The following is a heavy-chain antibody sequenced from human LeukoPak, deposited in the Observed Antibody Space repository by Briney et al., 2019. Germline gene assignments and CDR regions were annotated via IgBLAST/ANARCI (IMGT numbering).Heavy chain of an antibody. D-gene: IGHD2-21*02. CDR3: ARRXLAXCGGDCYSDYFDY. CDR1: GYSFXSYW. J-gene: IGHJ4*02. V-gene: IGHV5-51*01. CDR2: XXXXXSXT. Sequence: GESLKISCKGSGYSFXSYWIGWVRQMPGXXXXXXXXXXXXXSXTRYXPSFXXXXXXXXDKSISTAYLQWSSLKASDTAMYYCARRXLAXCGGDCYSDYFDYWGQGTLVTVSS.